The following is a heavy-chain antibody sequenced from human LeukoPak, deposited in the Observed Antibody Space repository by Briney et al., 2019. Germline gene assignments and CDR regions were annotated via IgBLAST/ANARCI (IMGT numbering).Heavy chain of an antibody. CDR2: FDPEDGET. D-gene: IGHD3-9*01. V-gene: IGHV1-24*01. Sequence: ASVKVSCKVSGYTLTELSMHWVRQAPGKGLEWMGGFDPEDGETIYAQKFQGRVTMTEDTSTDTAYMELSSLRSEDTAVYYCATWYDILTGYFDYWGQRTLVTVSS. CDR3: ATWYDILTGYFDY. CDR1: GYTLTELS. J-gene: IGHJ4*02.